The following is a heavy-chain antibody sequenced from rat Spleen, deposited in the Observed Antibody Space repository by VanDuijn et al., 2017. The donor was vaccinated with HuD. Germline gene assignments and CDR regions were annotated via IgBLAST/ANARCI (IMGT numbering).Heavy chain of an antibody. CDR2: ISSGGST. V-gene: IGHV2-6*01. D-gene: IGHD1-12*02. CDR1: GFSLSSYT. Sequence: QVQLKESGPGLVQPSQTLSLTCTVSGFSLSSYTVNWVRQPPGQGLEWIAAISSGGSTFYNSALKSRLSISRDTSKSQVYLKMNSLQTEDTAMYFCARDYDGSDYYWYFDFWGPGTMVTVSS. CDR3: ARDYDGSDYYWYFDF. J-gene: IGHJ1*01.